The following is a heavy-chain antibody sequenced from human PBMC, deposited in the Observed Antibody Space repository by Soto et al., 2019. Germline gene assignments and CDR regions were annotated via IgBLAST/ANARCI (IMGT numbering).Heavy chain of an antibody. Sequence: EVQLVESGGGLVQPGGSLKLSCAASGFTFSGSAMHWVRQASGKGLEWVGRIRSKSNSYATAYAASVKGRFIISRDDSKNTAYLQMNSLKIEDTAVYSCTRSRDCSITSCYQDWFDPWGQGTLVTVSS. J-gene: IGHJ5*02. CDR3: TRSRDCSITSCYQDWFDP. CDR2: IRSKSNSYAT. V-gene: IGHV3-73*01. CDR1: GFTFSGSA. D-gene: IGHD2-2*01.